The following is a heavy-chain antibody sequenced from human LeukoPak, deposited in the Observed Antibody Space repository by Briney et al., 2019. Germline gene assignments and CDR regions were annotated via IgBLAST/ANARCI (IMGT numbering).Heavy chain of an antibody. CDR3: ARLYSSGWYLDY. J-gene: IGHJ4*02. V-gene: IGHV4-59*08. CDR1: GGSISSYY. Sequence: SQTLSPTCTVSGGSISSYYWSWIRQPPGKGLEWIGYIYYSGSTNYNPSLKSRVTISVDTSKNQFSLKLSSVTAADTAVYYCARLYSSGWYLDYWGQGTLVTVSS. D-gene: IGHD6-19*01. CDR2: IYYSGST.